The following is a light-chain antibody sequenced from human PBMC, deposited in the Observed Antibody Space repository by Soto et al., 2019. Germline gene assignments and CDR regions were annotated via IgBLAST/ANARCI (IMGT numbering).Light chain of an antibody. Sequence: QSVLTQPPSASGSPGQSVTISCIGTSSDVGRYNYVSWYRHHPGKAPKLIIYEVTKRPSGVPDRFSGSKSGNTASLTVSGLQADDEADYYCTSFAPGRIYVSGSGTKVT. J-gene: IGLJ1*01. V-gene: IGLV2-8*01. CDR3: TSFAPGRIYV. CDR2: EVT. CDR1: SSDVGRYNY.